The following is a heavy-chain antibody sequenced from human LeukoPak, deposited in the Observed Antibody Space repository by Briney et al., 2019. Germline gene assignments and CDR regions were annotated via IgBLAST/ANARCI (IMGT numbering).Heavy chain of an antibody. V-gene: IGHV4-59*01. D-gene: IGHD3-22*01. J-gene: IGHJ4*02. Sequence: NSSETLSLTCTVSGGSISSYYWSWIRQPPGKGLEWIGYIYYSGSTNYNPSLKSRVTISVDTSKNQFSLKLSSVTAADTAVYYCARYYDSSGYGGYFDYWGQGTLVTVSS. CDR2: IYYSGST. CDR3: ARYYDSSGYGGYFDY. CDR1: GGSISSYY.